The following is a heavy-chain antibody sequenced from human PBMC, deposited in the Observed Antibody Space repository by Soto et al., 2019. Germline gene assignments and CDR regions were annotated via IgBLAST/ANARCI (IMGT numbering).Heavy chain of an antibody. V-gene: IGHV3-33*01. CDR3: ARDHYGDLRTYYYYGMDV. CDR2: IWYDGSNK. D-gene: IGHD4-17*01. J-gene: IGHJ6*02. Sequence: GGSLRLSCAASGFTFSSYGMHWVRQAPGKGLEWVAVIWYDGSNKYYADSVKGRFTISRDNSKNTLYLQMNSLRAEDTAVYYCARDHYGDLRTYYYYGMDVWGQGTTVTVSS. CDR1: GFTFSSYG.